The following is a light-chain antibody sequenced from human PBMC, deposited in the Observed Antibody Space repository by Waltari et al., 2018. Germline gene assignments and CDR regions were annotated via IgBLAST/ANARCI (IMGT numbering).Light chain of an antibody. J-gene: IGKJ3*01. V-gene: IGKV3D-15*01. Sequence: EIVMTQLPATLSVSPGERATLSCRAIQTINSNLAWYQQKPGQAPRLLIYGASTRATGIPARFSGSGSGTEFTLTISSLQSEDFAIYYCQQYNKWPIFTFGPGTKVDIK. CDR2: GAS. CDR1: QTINSN. CDR3: QQYNKWPIFT.